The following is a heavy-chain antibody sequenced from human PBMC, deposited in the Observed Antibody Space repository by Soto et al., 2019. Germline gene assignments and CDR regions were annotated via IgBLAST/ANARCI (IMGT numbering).Heavy chain of an antibody. J-gene: IGHJ4*02. Sequence: GGSLRLSCAASGFTFSTYSMSWVRQAPGKGLEWVSGISSSGSNIYHAESVKGRFTISRDNFKNTLYLQMNSLRVEDTAVYYCAKGYCGTTSCYYVDYWGQGALVTVSS. V-gene: IGHV3-23*01. CDR3: AKGYCGTTSCYYVDY. CDR1: GFTFSTYS. D-gene: IGHD2-2*01. CDR2: ISSSGSNI.